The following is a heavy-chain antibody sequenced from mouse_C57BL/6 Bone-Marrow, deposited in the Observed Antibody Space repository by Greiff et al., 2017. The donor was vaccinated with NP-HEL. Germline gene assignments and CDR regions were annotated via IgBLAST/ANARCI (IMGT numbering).Heavy chain of an antibody. CDR2: ISDGGSYT. Sequence: DVMLVESGGGLVKPGGSLKLSCAASGFTFSSYAMSWVRQTPEKRLEWVATISDGGSYTYYPDNVKGRFTISRDNAKNNLYLQMSHLKSEDTAMYYCARAGSYGYFDVWGTGTTVTVSS. CDR1: GFTFSSYA. J-gene: IGHJ1*03. D-gene: IGHD1-1*02. CDR3: ARAGSYGYFDV. V-gene: IGHV5-4*03.